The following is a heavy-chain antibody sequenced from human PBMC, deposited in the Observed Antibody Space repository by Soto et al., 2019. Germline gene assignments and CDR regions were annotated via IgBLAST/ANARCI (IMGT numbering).Heavy chain of an antibody. V-gene: IGHV1-69*01. CDR1: GGTFSSYA. CDR3: ASDSVGDSSGWFRRKGVNWFDP. D-gene: IGHD6-19*01. Sequence: QVQLVQSGAEVKKPGSSVKLSCKASGGTFSSYAISWVRQAPGQGLEWMGGIIPIFGTANYAQKFQGRVTITADESTSTAYMELSSLRSEDTAVYYCASDSVGDSSGWFRRKGVNWFDPWGQGTLVTVSS. J-gene: IGHJ5*02. CDR2: IIPIFGTA.